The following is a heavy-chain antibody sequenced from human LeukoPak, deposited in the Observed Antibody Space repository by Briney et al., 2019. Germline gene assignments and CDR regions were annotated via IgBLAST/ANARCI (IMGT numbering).Heavy chain of an antibody. Sequence: ASVTVSFKASGYTFTDHYMHWVRQAPGQGGEWMGWINPNSGGRDYAQKFQGRVTLTRDTSISTAYMELSRLRSDDTAVYYCARGDYYDSSGYPDYWGQGTLVTVSS. CDR1: GYTFTDHY. D-gene: IGHD3-22*01. CDR2: INPNSGGR. V-gene: IGHV1-2*02. J-gene: IGHJ4*02. CDR3: ARGDYYDSSGYPDY.